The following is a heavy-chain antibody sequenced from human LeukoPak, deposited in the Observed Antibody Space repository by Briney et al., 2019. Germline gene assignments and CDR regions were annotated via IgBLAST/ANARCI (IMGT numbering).Heavy chain of an antibody. CDR2: IYSEGST. Sequence: GGSLRLSCAASGLTVRTTYMSWVRQTPGKGLEWVSVIYSEGSTYYADSVKGRFTMSKDNSKSTVYLQMNSLRVEDTAVYYCARDVYSSGWYGGFDPWGQGTLVTVSS. CDR1: GLTVRTTY. V-gene: IGHV3-53*01. D-gene: IGHD6-19*01. J-gene: IGHJ5*02. CDR3: ARDVYSSGWYGGFDP.